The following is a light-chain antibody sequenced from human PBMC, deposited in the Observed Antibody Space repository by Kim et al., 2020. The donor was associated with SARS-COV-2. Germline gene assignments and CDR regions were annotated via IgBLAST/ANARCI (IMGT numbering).Light chain of an antibody. Sequence: PGQTTRITCSGDTLPKKYAFWYQQKSGRAPVMVIYEDSKRLSGIPERFSGSSSGTTATLTITGAQVEDEGDYYCYSTDITGNDRVFGGGTKLTVL. V-gene: IGLV3-10*01. CDR2: EDS. CDR1: TLPKKY. J-gene: IGLJ3*02. CDR3: YSTDITGNDRV.